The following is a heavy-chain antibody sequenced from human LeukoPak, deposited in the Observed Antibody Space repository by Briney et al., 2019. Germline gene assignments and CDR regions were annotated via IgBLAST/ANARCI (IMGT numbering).Heavy chain of an antibody. J-gene: IGHJ4*02. CDR3: ARYDYSGPHVDY. CDR1: GGSISVSSYY. Sequence: PSETLSLTCSVSGGSISVSSYYWGWIRPPPGKGLEWIASIYYSGSTYYSPSLNRRVTISVDTTKNSLSLRLSSVTAAAAAVYFCARYDYSGPHVDYWGQGTLVSVSS. D-gene: IGHD4-4*01. CDR2: IYYSGST. V-gene: IGHV4-39*01.